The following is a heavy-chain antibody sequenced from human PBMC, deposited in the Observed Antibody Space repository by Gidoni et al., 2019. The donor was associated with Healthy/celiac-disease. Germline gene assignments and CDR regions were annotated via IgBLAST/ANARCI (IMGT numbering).Heavy chain of an antibody. Sequence: QVQLQESGPGLVKPSETLSLTCTVSGYSISSGYYWGWIRQPPGKGLEWIGSIYHSGSTYYNPSLKSRVTISVDTSKNQFSLKLSAVTAADTAVYYCASLSSGWNFDYWGQGTLVTVSS. J-gene: IGHJ4*02. CDR3: ASLSSGWNFDY. CDR2: IYHSGST. CDR1: GYSISSGYY. V-gene: IGHV4-38-2*02. D-gene: IGHD6-19*01.